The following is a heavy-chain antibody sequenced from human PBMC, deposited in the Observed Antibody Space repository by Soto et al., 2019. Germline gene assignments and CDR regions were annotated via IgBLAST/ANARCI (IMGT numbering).Heavy chain of an antibody. CDR1: GGTFSSYA. J-gene: IGHJ4*02. CDR2: IIPIFGTA. V-gene: IGHV1-69*13. Sequence: SVKVSCKASGGTFSSYAISWVRQAPGQGLEWMGGIIPIFGTANYAQKFQGRVTITADESTSTAYMELSSLRSEDTAVYYCARTLYSGSYQFDYWGQGTLVTVS. D-gene: IGHD1-26*01. CDR3: ARTLYSGSYQFDY.